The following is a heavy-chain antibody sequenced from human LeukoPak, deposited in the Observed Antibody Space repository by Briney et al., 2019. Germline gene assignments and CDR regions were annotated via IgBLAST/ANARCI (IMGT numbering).Heavy chain of an antibody. CDR3: ARVGGTNYYYYGMDV. D-gene: IGHD1-26*01. V-gene: IGHV4-59*01. CDR2: IYYSGGT. CDR1: GGSISSYY. Sequence: SETLSLTCTVSGGSISSYYWSWIRQPPGKGLEWIGYIYYSGGTNYNPSLKSRVTISVDTSKNQFSLKLNSVTAADTPVYYCARVGGTNYYYYGMDVWGQGTTVTVSS. J-gene: IGHJ6*02.